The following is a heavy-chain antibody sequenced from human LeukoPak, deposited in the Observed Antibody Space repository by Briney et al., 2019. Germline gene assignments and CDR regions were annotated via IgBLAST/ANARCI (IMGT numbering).Heavy chain of an antibody. V-gene: IGHV1-46*01. CDR2: INPSGGST. CDR3: ARDLREYDSSGYYYDY. J-gene: IGHJ4*02. Sequence: GASVKVSCKASGYTFTSYYMHWVRQAPGQGLEWMGIINPSGGSTSYAQKFQGRVTMTRDTSTSTVYMELSSPRSEDTAVYYCARDLREYDSSGYYYDYWGQGTLVTVSS. D-gene: IGHD3-22*01. CDR1: GYTFTSYY.